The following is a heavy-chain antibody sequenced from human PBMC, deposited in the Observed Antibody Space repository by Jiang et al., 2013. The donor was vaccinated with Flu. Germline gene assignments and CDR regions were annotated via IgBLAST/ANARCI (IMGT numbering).Heavy chain of an antibody. D-gene: IGHD6-6*01. J-gene: IGHJ4*02. CDR3: ARGLHTVLDY. Sequence: DYAVSVKSRITINPDTSKNQFSLQLNSVTPEDTAVYYCARGLHTVLDYWGQGTLVTVSS. V-gene: IGHV6-1*01.